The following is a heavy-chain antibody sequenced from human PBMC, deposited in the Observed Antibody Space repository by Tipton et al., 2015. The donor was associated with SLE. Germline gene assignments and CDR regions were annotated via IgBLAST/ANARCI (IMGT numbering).Heavy chain of an antibody. D-gene: IGHD3-22*01. CDR1: GGSISSSSYY. CDR2: IYYSGST. V-gene: IGHV4-39*01. CDR3: ARPRDSSGLEYIQH. J-gene: IGHJ1*01. Sequence: TLSLTCTVSGGSISSSSYYWGWIRQPPGKGLEWIGSIYYSGSTYYNPSLKSRVTISVDTSKNQFSLKLSSVTAADTAVYYCARPRDSSGLEYIQHWGQGTLVTVSS.